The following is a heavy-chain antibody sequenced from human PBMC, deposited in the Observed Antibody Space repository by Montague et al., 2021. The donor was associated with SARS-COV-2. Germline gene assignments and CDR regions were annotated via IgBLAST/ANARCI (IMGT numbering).Heavy chain of an antibody. V-gene: IGHV4-59*01. CDR3: ARAYYGVNDAFDI. Sequence: SETLSLTCTVSGGSISNYYWSWIRQPPGRGLEWIGYIYYGGSINYNPSLKSRVTISVDTSKKDFSLKLSSVTAADTAVYFCARAYYGVNDAFDIWGHGIMVTVSS. CDR1: GGSISNYY. J-gene: IGHJ3*02. CDR2: IYYGGSI. D-gene: IGHD2/OR15-2a*01.